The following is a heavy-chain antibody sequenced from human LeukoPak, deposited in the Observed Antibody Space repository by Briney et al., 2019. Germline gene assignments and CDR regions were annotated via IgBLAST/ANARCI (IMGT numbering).Heavy chain of an antibody. CDR2: IYYSGST. Sequence: PSETLSLTCTVSGGSISSYYWSWIRQPPGKGPEWIGYIYYSGSTNYNPSLKSRVTISVDTSKNQFSLKLSSVTAADTAVYYCARSLYDSSGYYFDYWGQGTLVTVSS. V-gene: IGHV4-59*08. CDR3: ARSLYDSSGYYFDY. CDR1: GGSISSYY. D-gene: IGHD3-22*01. J-gene: IGHJ4*02.